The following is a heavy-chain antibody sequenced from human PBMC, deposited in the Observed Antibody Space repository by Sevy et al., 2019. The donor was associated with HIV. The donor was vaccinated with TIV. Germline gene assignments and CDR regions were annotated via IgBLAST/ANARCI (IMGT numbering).Heavy chain of an antibody. D-gene: IGHD2-15*01. Sequence: GGSLRLSCAASGFTFSSYAMHWVRQAPGKGLEWVAVISYDGSNKYYADSVKGRFTIFRDNSKNTLYLQMNSLRAEDTAVYYCARDKVVVAATPYYYYGMDVWGQGTTVTVSS. CDR3: ARDKVVVAATPYYYYGMDV. J-gene: IGHJ6*02. CDR1: GFTFSSYA. CDR2: ISYDGSNK. V-gene: IGHV3-30*04.